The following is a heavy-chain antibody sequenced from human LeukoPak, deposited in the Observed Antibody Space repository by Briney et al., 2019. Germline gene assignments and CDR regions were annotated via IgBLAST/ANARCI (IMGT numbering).Heavy chain of an antibody. CDR1: TFTFSGDW. V-gene: IGHV3-7*01. D-gene: IGHD3-16*01. CDR3: ARDRWGYGMDV. J-gene: IGHJ6*02. CDR2: IKQDGSEK. Sequence: QSGGSLRLSCAASTFTFSGDWMSWVRQAPGKGLEWVANIKQDGSEKYYVDSVKGRFTISRDNAKSSLYLQMNSLRAEDTAEYYCARDRWGYGMDVWGQGTTVTVSS.